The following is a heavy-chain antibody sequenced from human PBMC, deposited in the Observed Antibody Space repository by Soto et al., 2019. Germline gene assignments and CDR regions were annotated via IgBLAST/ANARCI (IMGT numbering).Heavy chain of an antibody. CDR3: AREAYGHPPSFDL. V-gene: IGHV4-30-4*01. CDR2: IYYSGST. J-gene: IGHJ2*01. CDR1: GGSISSGDYY. Sequence: QVQLQESGPGLVKPSQTLSLTCTVSGGSISSGDYYWSWIRQPPGKGLEWIGYIYYSGSTYYNPSLKGRVTLSVDPSKHPCSLKLSSVTAADTAVYYCAREAYGHPPSFDLWGRGTLVTVSS. D-gene: IGHD4-17*01.